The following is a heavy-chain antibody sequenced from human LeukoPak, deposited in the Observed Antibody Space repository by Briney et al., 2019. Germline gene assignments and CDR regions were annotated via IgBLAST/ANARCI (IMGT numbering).Heavy chain of an antibody. CDR2: TYYRSKWYN. D-gene: IGHD1-7*01. CDR3: VRGNYNFDY. V-gene: IGHV6-1*01. CDR1: GERASSNGAA. J-gene: IGHJ4*02. Sequence: SQTLSLTCTISGERASSNGAAWNWIRQSPSRGLEWLGRTYYRSKWYNEYAPSVKGRITISPDTSKNQFSLQLNSVTPEDTAVYYCVRGNYNFDYWGQGTLVTVSS.